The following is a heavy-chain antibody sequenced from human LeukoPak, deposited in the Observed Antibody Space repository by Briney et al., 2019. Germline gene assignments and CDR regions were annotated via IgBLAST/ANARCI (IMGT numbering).Heavy chain of an antibody. V-gene: IGHV4-39*01. Sequence: SETLSLTCAVSGGSINSLTWWSWVRQSPGKGLEWIGSIYYSGSTYYNPSLKSRVTISVDTSKNQFSLKLSSVTAADTAVYYCARPSIAARDAFDIWGQGTMVTVSS. CDR3: ARPSIAARDAFDI. J-gene: IGHJ3*02. CDR1: GGSINSLTW. CDR2: IYYSGST. D-gene: IGHD6-6*01.